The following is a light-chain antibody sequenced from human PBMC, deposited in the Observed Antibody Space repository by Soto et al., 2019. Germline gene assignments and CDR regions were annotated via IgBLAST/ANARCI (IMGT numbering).Light chain of an antibody. CDR1: TGAVTNTHY. J-gene: IGLJ2*01. Sequence: QAVVTQEPSLTVSPGGTVTLTCGSSTGAVTNTHYAYWIQQKPGQAPKTLIYDTSDKHSWTPARFSGSLLGGKAALTLSGAQPEDEAEYYCLLSYSVVAVFGGGTQLTVL. CDR3: LLSYSVVAV. V-gene: IGLV7-46*01. CDR2: DTS.